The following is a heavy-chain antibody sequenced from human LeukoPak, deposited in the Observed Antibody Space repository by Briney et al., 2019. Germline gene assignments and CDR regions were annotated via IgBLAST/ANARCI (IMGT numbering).Heavy chain of an antibody. CDR2: IYSGGST. CDR3: VRGDYGDYTLFDY. V-gene: IGHV3-53*01. D-gene: IGHD4-17*01. Sequence: GGSLRLSCAASGXTVSSNYMGWVRQAPGKGLEWVSVIYSGGSTYYADSVKGRFTISRDNSKNTLYLQMNSLRAEDTAVYYCVRGDYGDYTLFDYWGQGTLVTVSS. CDR1: GXTVSSNY. J-gene: IGHJ4*02.